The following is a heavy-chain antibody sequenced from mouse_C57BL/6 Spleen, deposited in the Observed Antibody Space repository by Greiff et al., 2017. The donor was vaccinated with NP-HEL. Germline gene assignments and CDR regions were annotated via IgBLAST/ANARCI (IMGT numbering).Heavy chain of an antibody. CDR3: ARSADSSGYWFAY. D-gene: IGHD3-2*02. CDR1: GYTFTDYY. J-gene: IGHJ3*01. Sequence: EVQLQQSGPELVKPGASVKISCKASGYTFTDYYMNWVKQSHGKSLEWIGDINPNNGGTSYNQKFKGKATLTVDKSSSTAYMELRSLTSEDSAVYYCARSADSSGYWFAYWGQRTLVTVSA. CDR2: INPNNGGT. V-gene: IGHV1-26*01.